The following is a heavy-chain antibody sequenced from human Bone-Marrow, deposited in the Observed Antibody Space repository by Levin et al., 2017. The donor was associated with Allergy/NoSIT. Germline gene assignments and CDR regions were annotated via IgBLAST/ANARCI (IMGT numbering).Heavy chain of an antibody. V-gene: IGHV2-5*02. CDR3: GQLAGISAVCFDY. CDR2: IYWDDDE. Sequence: SGPTLVKPTQTLTLTCNFSGFSLSSTGEGVGWVRQPPGKALEWLGIIYWDDDERYSSSLKTRLTITKDTSQNQVVLTMTNMDPADTATYYCGQLAGISAVCFDYWGQGTLVTVSS. CDR1: GFSLSSTGEG. J-gene: IGHJ4*02. D-gene: IGHD6-13*01.